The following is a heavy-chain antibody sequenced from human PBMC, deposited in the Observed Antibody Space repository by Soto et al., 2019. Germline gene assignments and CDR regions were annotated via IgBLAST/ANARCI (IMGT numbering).Heavy chain of an antibody. Sequence: VQLVESGGGLVKPGGSLRLSCAASGFAFSSYNMNWVRQAPGKGLEWVSSINPTRTFMNSADSLKEQFSISSDNAEKSLSLRLLSARAEERPVYYCARRGLYGKVPAWPGNAVDLWRQGTKVTVSS. CDR3: ARRGLYGKVPAWPGNAVDL. D-gene: IGHD4-17*01. V-gene: IGHV3-21*01. J-gene: IGHJ3*01. CDR1: GFAFSSYN. CDR2: INPTRTFM.